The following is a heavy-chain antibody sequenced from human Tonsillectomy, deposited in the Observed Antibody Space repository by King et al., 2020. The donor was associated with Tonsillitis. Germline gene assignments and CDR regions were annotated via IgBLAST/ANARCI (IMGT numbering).Heavy chain of an antibody. J-gene: IGHJ5*02. V-gene: IGHV4-31*03. Sequence: QLQESGPGLVKPSQTLALTCTVSGGSISGGDYYWSWIRQPPGKGLEWIGYIYNSENTYYNPSLKSRLTMSLDTSKNQFSLKLSSLTAAATAVDYCGRYEGGVFDPWGQGRLVTVSS. D-gene: IGHD2-15*01. CDR1: GGSISGGDYY. CDR2: IYNSENT. CDR3: GRYEGGVFDP.